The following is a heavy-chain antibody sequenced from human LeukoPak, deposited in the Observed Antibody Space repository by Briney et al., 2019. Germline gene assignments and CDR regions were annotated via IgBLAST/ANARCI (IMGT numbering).Heavy chain of an antibody. CDR2: IYSGGST. CDR1: GFTASSNY. CDR3: ARCRSGGSCFYFDY. J-gene: IGHJ4*02. D-gene: IGHD2-15*01. Sequence: GGSLRLSRAPSGFTASSNYMSWGRQAPGRGLEWGSVIYSGGSTYYADFVNGRFTSSRNNSKNTLYLQMNSLRAEHTAVYYCARCRSGGSCFYFDYWGQGTLVTVSS. V-gene: IGHV3-66*01.